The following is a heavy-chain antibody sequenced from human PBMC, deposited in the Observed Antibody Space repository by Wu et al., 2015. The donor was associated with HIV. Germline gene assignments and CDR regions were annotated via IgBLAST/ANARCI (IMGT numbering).Heavy chain of an antibody. CDR1: GYTFTGYY. Sequence: QGQVVQSGAEVKKPGASVKVSCKASGYTFTGYYIHWVRQAPGQGLEWMGWINPNSGGTYFAQKFQGRVTMTRDTSISTAYMQLGRLRSDDTAVYYCARESILDMSTASYFYYVLDSWGQGTTVTV. CDR2: INPNSGGT. J-gene: IGHJ6*02. V-gene: IGHV1-2*02. CDR3: ARESILDMSTASYFYYVLDS. D-gene: IGHD5-24*01.